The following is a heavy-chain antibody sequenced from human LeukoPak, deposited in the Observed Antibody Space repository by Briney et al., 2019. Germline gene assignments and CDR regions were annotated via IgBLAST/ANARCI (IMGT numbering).Heavy chain of an antibody. J-gene: IGHJ1*01. Sequence: SQTLSLTCTVSGGSISSGSYFWSWLRQPAGTGLEWIGRIYTSGSTNYNPSLKSRVTISVDTSKNQFSLKLSSVTAADTAVYFCARIISSGLKKYFQHWGQGTLVTVSS. V-gene: IGHV4-61*02. CDR3: ARIISSGLKKYFQH. CDR1: GGSISSGSYF. D-gene: IGHD3-22*01. CDR2: IYTSGST.